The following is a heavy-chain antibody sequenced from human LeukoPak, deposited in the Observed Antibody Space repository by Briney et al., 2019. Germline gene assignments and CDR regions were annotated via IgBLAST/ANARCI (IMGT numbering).Heavy chain of an antibody. J-gene: IGHJ4*02. CDR1: GFTFSSYA. Sequence: PGGSLRLSCAASGFTFSSYAMSWVRQAPGKGLEWVSAISGSGGSTYYADSVEGRFTISRDNSKNTLYLQMNSLRAEDTAVYYCARDPNIYSSGWYDYFDYWGQGTLVTVSS. CDR2: ISGSGGST. V-gene: IGHV3-23*01. CDR3: ARDPNIYSSGWYDYFDY. D-gene: IGHD6-19*01.